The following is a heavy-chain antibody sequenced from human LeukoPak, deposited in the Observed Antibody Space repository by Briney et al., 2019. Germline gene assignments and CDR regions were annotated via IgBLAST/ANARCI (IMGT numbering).Heavy chain of an antibody. Sequence: GGSLRLSCAASGFTFSSYSMNWVRQAPGKGVEWVSYISSSSSTIYYADSVKGRFTISRDNAKNSLYLQMDSLRDEDTAVYYCARLSMVRGAPHDYWGQGTLVTVSS. J-gene: IGHJ4*02. CDR1: GFTFSSYS. D-gene: IGHD3-10*01. CDR3: ARLSMVRGAPHDY. CDR2: ISSSSSTI. V-gene: IGHV3-48*02.